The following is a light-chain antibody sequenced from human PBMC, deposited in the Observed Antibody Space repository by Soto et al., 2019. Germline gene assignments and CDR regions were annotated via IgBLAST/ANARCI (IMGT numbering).Light chain of an antibody. CDR3: QQLKSFPLN. CDR1: QGISSL. J-gene: IGKJ5*01. Sequence: DIQLTQSPSFLSASVGDRVTITCRASQGISSLLAWYQQKPGKAPKLLIYDASTLQSEAPSRFSGSGSGTEFTLTISSLLPEDFATYHCQQLKSFPLNFGQGTRLEIK. V-gene: IGKV1-9*01. CDR2: DAS.